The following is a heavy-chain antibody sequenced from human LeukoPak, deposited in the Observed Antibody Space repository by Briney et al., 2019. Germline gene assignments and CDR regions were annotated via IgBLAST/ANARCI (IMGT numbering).Heavy chain of an antibody. CDR3: AREGGPYRPLDY. J-gene: IGHJ4*02. Sequence: SETLSLTCTVSGGSFRSYYWTWIRQPPGKGLEWIAYIYYSGSTNYNPSLKSRVTISVDTSKNQFSLKLTSVTAADTAVYYCAREGGPYRPLDYSGQGTLVTVAS. V-gene: IGHV4-59*12. CDR2: IYYSGST. CDR1: GGSFRSYY.